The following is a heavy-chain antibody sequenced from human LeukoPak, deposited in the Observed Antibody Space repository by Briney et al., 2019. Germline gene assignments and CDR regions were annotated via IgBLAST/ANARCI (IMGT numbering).Heavy chain of an antibody. J-gene: IGHJ6*02. CDR3: ARVRDCSSTSCYRVYYYGMDV. CDR2: ISGSGGST. Sequence: PGGSLRLSCAASGFTFSSYAMSWVRQAPGKGLEWVSAISGSGGSTYYADSVKGRFTISRDNSKNTLYLQMNSLRAEDTAVYYCARVRDCSSTSCYRVYYYGMDVWGQGTTVTVSS. CDR1: GFTFSSYA. V-gene: IGHV3-23*01. D-gene: IGHD2-2*02.